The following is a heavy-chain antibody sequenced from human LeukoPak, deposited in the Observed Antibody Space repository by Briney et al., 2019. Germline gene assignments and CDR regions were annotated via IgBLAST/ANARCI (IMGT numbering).Heavy chain of an antibody. CDR3: PGGFGHNWSPFEN. D-gene: IGHD1-1*01. J-gene: IGHJ4*02. CDR2: INGDGSDI. Sequence: GGSLRLSCAASGFTFRNYWMHWVRQAPGKGLVWVLRINGDGSDISYADFVKGRFTISRDNAKNTLSLQMDSLTDDDTALYYCPGGFGHNWSPFENWGQGTLVAVSS. V-gene: IGHV3-74*01. CDR1: GFTFRNYW.